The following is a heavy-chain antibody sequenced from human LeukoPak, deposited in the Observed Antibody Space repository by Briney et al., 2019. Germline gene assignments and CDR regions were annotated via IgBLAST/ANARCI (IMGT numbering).Heavy chain of an antibody. J-gene: IGHJ5*02. D-gene: IGHD4-17*01. Sequence: PSETLSLTCAVSGGSISSGGYSWSWLRQPPGKGLEWIGYIYYSGSTYYNPSLKSRVTISVDTSKNQFSLKLSSVTAADTAVYYCARDLGNDYGDYGWFDPWGQGTLVTVSS. CDR2: IYYSGST. CDR3: ARDLGNDYGDYGWFDP. CDR1: GGSISSGGYS. V-gene: IGHV4-30-4*07.